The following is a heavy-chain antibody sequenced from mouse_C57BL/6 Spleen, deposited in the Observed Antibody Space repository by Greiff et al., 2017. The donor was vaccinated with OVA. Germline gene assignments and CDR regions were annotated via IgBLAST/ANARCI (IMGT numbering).Heavy chain of an antibody. CDR2: ISSGGSYT. V-gene: IGHV5-6*01. D-gene: IGHD2-3*01. Sequence: EVQLVESGGDLVKPGGSLKLSCAASGFTFSSYGMSWVRQTPDKRLEWVATISSGGSYTYYPDSVKGRFTISRDNAKNTLYLQMSSLKSEDTAMYYCASDGYPYFDYWGQGTTLTVSS. J-gene: IGHJ2*01. CDR1: GFTFSSYG. CDR3: ASDGYPYFDY.